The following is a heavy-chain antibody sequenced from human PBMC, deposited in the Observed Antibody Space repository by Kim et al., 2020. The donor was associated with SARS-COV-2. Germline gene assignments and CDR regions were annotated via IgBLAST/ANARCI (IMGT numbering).Heavy chain of an antibody. CDR3: AEDSRLAYDY. CDR2: SNN. J-gene: IGHJ4*02. V-gene: IGHV3-30*02. D-gene: IGHD6-19*01. Sequence: SNNYYADSVKGRFTISRDNSKNTLYLQMNGLRAGDTAVYYCAEDSRLAYDYWGQGTLVTVSS.